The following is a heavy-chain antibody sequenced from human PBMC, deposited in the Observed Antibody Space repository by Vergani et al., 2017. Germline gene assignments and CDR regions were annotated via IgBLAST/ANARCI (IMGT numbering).Heavy chain of an antibody. V-gene: IGHV3-30*07. Sequence: QLVESGGGVVQPGTSLRLSCVVSGFALHRHAMYWVRQAPGKGLEWVSFVSTGTKSQSYAESVKGRFTISRDSAKNSLYLQMDSLRAEDTAVYYCAREYSSTSGRAFDFWGQGTKVTVSS. J-gene: IGHJ3*01. CDR1: GFALHRHA. D-gene: IGHD2-2*01. CDR2: VSTGTKSQ. CDR3: AREYSSTSGRAFDF.